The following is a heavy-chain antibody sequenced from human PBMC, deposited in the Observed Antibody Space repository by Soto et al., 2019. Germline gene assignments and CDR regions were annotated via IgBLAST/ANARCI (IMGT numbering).Heavy chain of an antibody. Sequence: GGSLRLSCAASGFTFSSYAMSWVRQAPGKGLEWVSIISDSGGNTYYADSVKGRFTISRDNSKNTLYLQMNSLRAEDTAVYYCAKGSNYYDSSGYPDYYGLDVWGQGTTVTVSS. CDR3: AKGSNYYDSSGYPDYYGLDV. D-gene: IGHD3-22*01. CDR2: ISDSGGNT. V-gene: IGHV3-23*01. J-gene: IGHJ6*02. CDR1: GFTFSSYA.